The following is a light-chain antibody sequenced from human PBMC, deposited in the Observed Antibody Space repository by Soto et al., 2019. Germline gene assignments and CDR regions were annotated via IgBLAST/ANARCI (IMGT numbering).Light chain of an antibody. CDR3: QQSHT. Sequence: DIQMTQSPSSLSASVGDRVTISCRASQSISSSLNWYQQKPGKAPNLLIYSASSLQSGVPSRFTGSGSGTDFTLTISSLQPEDFATYYCQQSHTFGQGTKVDIK. J-gene: IGKJ1*01. V-gene: IGKV1-39*01. CDR1: QSISSS. CDR2: SAS.